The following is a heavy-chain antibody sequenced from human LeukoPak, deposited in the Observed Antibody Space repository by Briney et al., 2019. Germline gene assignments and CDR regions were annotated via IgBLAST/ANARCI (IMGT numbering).Heavy chain of an antibody. CDR3: ARGRYGGPPDS. CDR1: GVSTSSSSFF. V-gene: IGHV4-39*07. J-gene: IGHJ4*02. CDR2: INYSGRT. D-gene: IGHD4-23*01. Sequence: PSETLSLTCTVSGVSTSSSSFFWTWIRQSPGQGLEWIGSINYSGRTNYNPSLESRVTISEDTSKKQFSLRLTSVTAADTAVYYCARGRYGGPPDSWGQGTLVTVSS.